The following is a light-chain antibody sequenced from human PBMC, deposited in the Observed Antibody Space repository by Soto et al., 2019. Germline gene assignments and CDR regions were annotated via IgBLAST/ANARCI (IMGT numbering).Light chain of an antibody. CDR2: RNN. J-gene: IGLJ2*01. Sequence: QPVLTQPPSASGTPGQRVNISCSGSSSNIGSNYVYWYRQFPGTAPKLLIQRNNQRPSGVPARFSGSKSGTSASLAISGLRSEDEADYYCQSFDKYLSAVVFGGGTKLTVL. CDR1: SSNIGSNY. CDR3: QSFDKYLSAVV. V-gene: IGLV1-47*01.